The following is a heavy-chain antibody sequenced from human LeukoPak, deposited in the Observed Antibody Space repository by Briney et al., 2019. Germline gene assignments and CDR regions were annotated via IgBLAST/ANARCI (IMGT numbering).Heavy chain of an antibody. J-gene: IGHJ4*02. CDR2: ISSSGSTI. D-gene: IGHD6-6*01. V-gene: IGHV3-48*03. CDR1: GFTFSSYE. CDR3: ARHSSSSEFDY. Sequence: PGGSLRLSCAASGFTFSSYEMNWVRQAPGKGLEWVSYISSSGSTIYYADSVKGRFTISRDNSKNTLYLQMNSLRAEDTAVYYCARHSSSSEFDYWGQGTLVTVSS.